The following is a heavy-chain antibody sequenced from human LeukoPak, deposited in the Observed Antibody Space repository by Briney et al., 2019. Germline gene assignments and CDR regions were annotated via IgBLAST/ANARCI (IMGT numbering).Heavy chain of an antibody. J-gene: IGHJ4*02. CDR1: GFTFGDYA. CDR3: AYSSGWYYFDY. CDR2: ISGSGSST. V-gene: IGHV3-23*01. D-gene: IGHD6-19*01. Sequence: GGSLRLSCTASGFTFGDYAMSWVRQAPGKGLEWVSTISGSGSSTYYADSVKARFTISRDNSKSTLYLQINSLRAGDTAVYYCAYSSGWYYFDYWGQGTLVTVSS.